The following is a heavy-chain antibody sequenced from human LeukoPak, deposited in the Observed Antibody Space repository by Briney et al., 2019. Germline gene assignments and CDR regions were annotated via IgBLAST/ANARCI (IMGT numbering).Heavy chain of an antibody. V-gene: IGHV6-1*01. CDR1: GDSVSSNSAA. D-gene: IGHD7-27*01. CDR3: VRQTGRAFDY. Sequence: SQTLSLTCAISGDSVSSNSAAWNWIRQSPSRGLEWLGRTFYRSKWYNDYAVSVKSRITINPDTSKNQFSLQLDSVTPEDTAVYSCVRQTGRAFDYWGQGTLVTVSS. J-gene: IGHJ4*02. CDR2: TFYRSKWYN.